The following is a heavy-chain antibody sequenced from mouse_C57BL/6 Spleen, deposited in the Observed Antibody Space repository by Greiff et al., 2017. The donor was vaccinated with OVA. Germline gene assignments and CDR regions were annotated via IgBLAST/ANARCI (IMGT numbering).Heavy chain of an antibody. J-gene: IGHJ2*01. V-gene: IGHV5-17*01. CDR1: GFTFSDYG. CDR3: ARGANWYYFDY. CDR2: ISSGSSTI. D-gene: IGHD4-1*01. Sequence: EVNLVESGGGLVKPGGSLKLSCAASGFTFSDYGMHWVRQAPEKGLEWVAYISSGSSTIYYADTVKGRFTISRDNAKNTLFLQMTSLRSEDTAMYYCARGANWYYFDYWGQGTTLTVSS.